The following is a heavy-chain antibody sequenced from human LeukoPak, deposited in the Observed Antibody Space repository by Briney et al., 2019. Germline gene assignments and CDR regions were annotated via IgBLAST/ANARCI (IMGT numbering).Heavy chain of an antibody. CDR1: GGSFSSYY. CDR3: ARRLGESRITMVRGVIRGYYFDY. J-gene: IGHJ4*02. D-gene: IGHD3-10*01. CDR2: IKHSGST. V-gene: IGHV4-34*01. Sequence: PSETLSVTCAVYGGSFSSYYWSWIRQPPGKGMECIGEIKHSGSTNYNPSLKSRVTISVDTSKNQFSLKLSSVTAADTAVYYCARRLGESRITMVRGVIRGYYFDYWGQGTLVTVSS.